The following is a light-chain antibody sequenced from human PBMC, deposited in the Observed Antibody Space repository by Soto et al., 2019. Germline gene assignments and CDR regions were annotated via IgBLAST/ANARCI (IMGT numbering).Light chain of an antibody. CDR2: GAS. Sequence: IVLTQSPGTLSLSPGERVALSCRASQSVTSSHLAWYQQKPGQAPRLLIYGASNRATGTPDRFSGSGSGTDFTLTISRLEPEDFAVYYCQQFGSSPTFGQGTKVDIK. CDR1: QSVTSSH. CDR3: QQFGSSPT. V-gene: IGKV3-20*01. J-gene: IGKJ1*01.